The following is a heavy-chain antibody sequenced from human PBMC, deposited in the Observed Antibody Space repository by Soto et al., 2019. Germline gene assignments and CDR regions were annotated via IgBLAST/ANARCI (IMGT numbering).Heavy chain of an antibody. V-gene: IGHV4-34*01. Sequence: SETLSLTCAVYGGSFSVYYWSWIRQPPGKGLEWIGEINHSGSTNYNPSLKSRVTISVDTSKNQFSLKLSSVTAADTAVYYCAKNVLRFLQTRGWFDPWGQGTLVTVSS. J-gene: IGHJ5*02. D-gene: IGHD3-3*01. CDR3: AKNVLRFLQTRGWFDP. CDR2: INHSGST. CDR1: GGSFSVYY.